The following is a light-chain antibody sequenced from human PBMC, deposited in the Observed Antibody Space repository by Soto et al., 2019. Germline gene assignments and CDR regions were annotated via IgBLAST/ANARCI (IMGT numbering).Light chain of an antibody. V-gene: IGLV1-44*01. CDR2: RNN. Sequence: QSVLTQPPSASGTPGRRVSISCSGSSSNIGSNAVHWYQQFPGTAPRLLIYRNNQRPSGVPDRFSGSKSGTSASLVISGLQSEDEADYYCAAWNDRPYLWVFGGGTKVTVL. J-gene: IGLJ3*02. CDR3: AAWNDRPYLWV. CDR1: SSNIGSNA.